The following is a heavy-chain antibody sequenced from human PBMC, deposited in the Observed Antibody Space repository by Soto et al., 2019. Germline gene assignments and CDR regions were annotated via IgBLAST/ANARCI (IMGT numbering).Heavy chain of an antibody. CDR2: IYYSGST. J-gene: IGHJ3*02. Sequence: QVQLQESGPGLVKPSETLSLTCTVSGGSISSYYWSWIRQPPGKGLEWIGYIYYSGSTNYNPSLKSRVTISVDTSKNQFSLKLSSVTAADTAVYYCAGDSRRSSDAFDIWGQGTMVTVSS. CDR1: GGSISSYY. V-gene: IGHV4-59*01. CDR3: AGDSRRSSDAFDI.